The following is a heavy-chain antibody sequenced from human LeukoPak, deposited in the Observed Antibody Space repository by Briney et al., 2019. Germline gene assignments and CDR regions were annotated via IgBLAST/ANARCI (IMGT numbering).Heavy chain of an antibody. CDR2: VYYSGST. CDR3: ASLRERSYYARGFDY. V-gene: IGHV4-39*01. CDR1: SGSISSSSYY. J-gene: IGHJ4*02. Sequence: SETLSLTCTVSSGSISSSSYYWGCIRQPPGKGLEWFGCVYYSGSTYYNPSLKSRVTISVDTSKNQFSLKLSSVTAANTAVYYCASLRERSYYARGFDYWGQGTLVTVSS. D-gene: IGHD1-26*01.